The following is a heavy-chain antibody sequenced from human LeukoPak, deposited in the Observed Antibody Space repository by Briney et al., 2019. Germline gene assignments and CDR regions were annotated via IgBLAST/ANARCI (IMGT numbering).Heavy chain of an antibody. CDR2: ISSGSSII. J-gene: IGHJ4*03. D-gene: IGHD1-26*01. CDR3: AREKYSGSYYDY. V-gene: IGHV3-48*01. CDR1: GFIFSGYR. Sequence: GGSLRLSCAASGFIFSGYRMNWVRQAPGKGLEWLSYISSGSSIIYYADSVKGRFTVSRDDAKNSLFLQLNSLRVEDTAVYYCAREKYSGSYYDYWGHGTLVTVSS.